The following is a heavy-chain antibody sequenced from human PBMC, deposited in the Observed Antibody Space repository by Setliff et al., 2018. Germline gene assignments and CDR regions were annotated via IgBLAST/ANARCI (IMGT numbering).Heavy chain of an antibody. CDR2: INPNSGGT. J-gene: IGHJ6*02. CDR3: ARGPRITIFGVVSLSLYGMDV. CDR1: GYTFTGYY. V-gene: IGHV1-2*04. Sequence: ASVKVSRKASGYTFTGYYMHWVRQAPGQGLEWMGWINPNSGGTNYAQKFQGWVTMTRDTSISTAYMELSRLRSDDTAVYYCARGPRITIFGVVSLSLYGMDVWGQGTTVTVSS. D-gene: IGHD3-3*01.